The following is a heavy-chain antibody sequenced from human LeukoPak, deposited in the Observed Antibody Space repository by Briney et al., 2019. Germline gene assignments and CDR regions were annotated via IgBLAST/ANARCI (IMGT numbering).Heavy chain of an antibody. Sequence: SETLSLTCAVSGGSISSSNWWSWVRQPPGKGLEWIGEIYHSGSTNYNPSLKSRVTISVDKSKNQFSLKLSSVTAADTAVYYCARALMKYDDVWGMGYYWGQGTLVTVSS. CDR2: IYHSGST. D-gene: IGHD3-16*01. J-gene: IGHJ4*02. CDR3: ARALMKYDDVWGMGYY. V-gene: IGHV4-4*02. CDR1: GGSISSSNW.